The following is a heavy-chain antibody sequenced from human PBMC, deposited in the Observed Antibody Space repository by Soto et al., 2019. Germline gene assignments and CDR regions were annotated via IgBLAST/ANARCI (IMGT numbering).Heavy chain of an antibody. Sequence: ASVKVSCKASGYTFTRYGISWVRQAPGQGLEWMGWISAYNGNTNYAQKLQGRVTMTTDTSTSTAYLELRSLRSDDTAVYYCARESAKRLGYCSGGSCWDSYGMDVWGQGTTVTVSS. J-gene: IGHJ6*02. V-gene: IGHV1-18*04. CDR3: ARESAKRLGYCSGGSCWDSYGMDV. CDR2: ISAYNGNT. D-gene: IGHD2-15*01. CDR1: GYTFTRYG.